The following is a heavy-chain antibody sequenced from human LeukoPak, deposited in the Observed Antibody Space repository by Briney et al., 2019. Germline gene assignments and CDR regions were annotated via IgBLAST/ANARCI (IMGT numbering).Heavy chain of an antibody. Sequence: GRSLRLSCAASGFTFSSYGMHWVRQAPGKGLEWVAFIRYDGSNKYYADSVKGRFAISRDNSKNTLYLQMNSLRAEDTAVYYCAKDPGGVGATGYAFDIWGQGTMVTVSS. D-gene: IGHD1-26*01. V-gene: IGHV3-30*02. CDR1: GFTFSSYG. CDR3: AKDPGGVGATGYAFDI. J-gene: IGHJ3*02. CDR2: IRYDGSNK.